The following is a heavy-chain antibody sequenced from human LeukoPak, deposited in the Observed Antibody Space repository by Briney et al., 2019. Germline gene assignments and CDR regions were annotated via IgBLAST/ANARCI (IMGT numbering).Heavy chain of an antibody. Sequence: TGGSLRLSCAASGFTFSSYGMHWVRQAPGKGLEWVAVISYDGSNKYYADSVKGRFTISRDNAKNSLYLQMNSLRAEDTAVYYCARESITILSVGYYYMDVWGKGTTVAVSS. V-gene: IGHV3-30*03. CDR2: ISYDGSNK. D-gene: IGHD3-3*01. CDR1: GFTFSSYG. J-gene: IGHJ6*03. CDR3: ARESITILSVGYYYMDV.